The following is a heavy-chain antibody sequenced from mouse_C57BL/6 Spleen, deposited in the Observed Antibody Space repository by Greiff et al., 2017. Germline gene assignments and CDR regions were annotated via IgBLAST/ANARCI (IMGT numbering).Heavy chain of an antibody. CDR3: ARGTYGSSYGWAY. J-gene: IGHJ3*01. Sequence: QVQLKESGPELVKPGASVKISCKASGYAFSSSWMNWVKQRPGKGLEWIGRIYPGDGDTNYNGKFKGKATLTADKSSSTAYMQLSSLTSEDSAVYFCARGTYGSSYGWAYWGQGTLVTVSA. D-gene: IGHD1-1*01. V-gene: IGHV1-82*01. CDR1: GYAFSSSW. CDR2: IYPGDGDT.